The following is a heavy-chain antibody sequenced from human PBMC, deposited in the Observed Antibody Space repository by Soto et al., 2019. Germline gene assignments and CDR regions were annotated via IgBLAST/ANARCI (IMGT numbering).Heavy chain of an antibody. CDR3: ARETSQKLRYFDWLLWP. D-gene: IGHD3-9*01. CDR2: ISYDGSNK. CDR1: GLTFSSYA. Sequence: GGPLRLSCAPSGLTFSSYAMHWFRQAPGKGLEWVAVISYDGSNKYYADSVKGRFTISRDNSKNTLYLQMNSLRAEDTAVYYCARETSQKLRYFDWLLWPWGQGTLVTVSS. J-gene: IGHJ5*02. V-gene: IGHV3-30-3*01.